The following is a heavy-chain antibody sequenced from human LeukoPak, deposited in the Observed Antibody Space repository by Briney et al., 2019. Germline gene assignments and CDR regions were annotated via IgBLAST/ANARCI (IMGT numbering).Heavy chain of an antibody. CDR1: GFTFSSYG. Sequence: GGSLRLSCAASGFTFSSYGIHWVRQAPGKGLEWVAFIRYDGSNEYYADSVKGRFTIPRDNSKNTLYLQMNSLRDEDTAVYYCAREVYFYGDSAMEGGFDIWGQGTMVTVSS. CDR3: AREVYFYGDSAMEGGFDI. J-gene: IGHJ3*02. CDR2: IRYDGSNE. V-gene: IGHV3-30*02. D-gene: IGHD3-10*01.